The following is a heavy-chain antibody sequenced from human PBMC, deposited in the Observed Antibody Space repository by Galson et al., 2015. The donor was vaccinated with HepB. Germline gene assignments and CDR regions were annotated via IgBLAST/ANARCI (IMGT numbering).Heavy chain of an antibody. D-gene: IGHD2/OR15-2a*01. J-gene: IGHJ5*02. CDR2: IFVNGST. V-gene: IGHV4-61*09. Sequence: TLTLTCSVSGGSLHSSSFYWSWIRQPAGKGRQWIGHIFVNGSTKLNPSLNARVAISVATSKNQFSLRVHSVTAADTAVYYRGGGNIYHGFGPWGQGTLVTVSS. CDR1: GGSLHSSSFY. CDR3: GGGNIYHGFGP.